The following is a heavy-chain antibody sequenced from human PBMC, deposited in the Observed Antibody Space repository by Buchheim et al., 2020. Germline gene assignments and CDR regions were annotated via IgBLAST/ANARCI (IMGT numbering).Heavy chain of an antibody. CDR3: AKHYAAGSGDWYDYYMDV. D-gene: IGHD3-10*01. CDR1: GFTFSSYA. Sequence: EVQLLESGGGLVQPGGSLRLSCAASGFTFSSYAMSWVRQAPGKGLEWVSGISVGGGSTYYADSVKGRFRISRDNSKNTVYLHMNSLRVEDTAVYYCAKHYAAGSGDWYDYYMDVWAKGTT. V-gene: IGHV3-23*01. J-gene: IGHJ6*03. CDR2: ISVGGGST.